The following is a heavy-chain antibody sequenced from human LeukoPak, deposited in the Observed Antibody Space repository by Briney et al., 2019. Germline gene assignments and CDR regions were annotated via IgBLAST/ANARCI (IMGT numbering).Heavy chain of an antibody. CDR1: GGTFSSYA. CDR2: IIPILGIA. D-gene: IGHD5-24*01. Sequence: SVKVSCKASGGTFSSYAISWVRQAPGQGLEWMGRIIPILGIANYAQKFQGRVTITADKSTSTAYMELSSLRSEDTAVYYCAKVDPPIIEGARGEAFDVWGQGTLVVVSS. CDR3: AKVDPPIIEGARGEAFDV. V-gene: IGHV1-69*04. J-gene: IGHJ3*01.